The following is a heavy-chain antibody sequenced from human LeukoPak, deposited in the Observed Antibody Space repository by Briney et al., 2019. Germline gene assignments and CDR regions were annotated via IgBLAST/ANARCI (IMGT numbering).Heavy chain of an antibody. V-gene: IGHV4-39*01. CDR3: VRHVSSGWDYYNGLDV. D-gene: IGHD6-19*01. CDR1: GGSIGSSGFS. CDR2: IYYPEST. Sequence: PPETLSLTCKVSGGSIGSSGFSWGWIRQPPGKGLEWIGSIYYPESTHYNPSLESRVTISVDTSKYQVSLTLSSVTATDTAVYYCVRHVSSGWDYYNGLDVWGQGTTVTVSS. J-gene: IGHJ6*02.